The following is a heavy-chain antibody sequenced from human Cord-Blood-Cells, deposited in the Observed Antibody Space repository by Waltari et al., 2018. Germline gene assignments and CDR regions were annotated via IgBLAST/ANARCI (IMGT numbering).Heavy chain of an antibody. Sequence: QVQLQESGPGLVKPSETLSLTCTVSGYSISSGYYWGWIRQPPGKGLEWIGSIYHSGSTYYNPSLKSRVTISVDTSKNQFSLKLSSVTAADTAVYYCARAIFGVVMDYWGQGTLVTVSS. CDR1: GYSISSGYY. CDR3: ARAIFGVVMDY. J-gene: IGHJ4*02. CDR2: IYHSGST. V-gene: IGHV4-38-2*02. D-gene: IGHD3-3*01.